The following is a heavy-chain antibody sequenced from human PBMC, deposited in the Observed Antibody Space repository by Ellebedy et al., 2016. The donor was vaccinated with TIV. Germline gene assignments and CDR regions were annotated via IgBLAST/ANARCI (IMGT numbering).Heavy chain of an antibody. CDR1: GFSFDTYS. Sequence: GESLKISCVASGFSFDTYSMNWVRQAPGKGLEWISYISRDSADTYYAESVKGRFTISRDSAKNSLFLQMESLRDGDTAVYFCARDPNSHGYLSYFDSWGQGTPVTVSS. V-gene: IGHV3-48*02. D-gene: IGHD5-18*01. J-gene: IGHJ4*02. CDR3: ARDPNSHGYLSYFDS. CDR2: ISRDSADT.